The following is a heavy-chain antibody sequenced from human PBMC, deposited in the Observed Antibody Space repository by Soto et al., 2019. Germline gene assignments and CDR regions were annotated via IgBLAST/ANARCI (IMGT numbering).Heavy chain of an antibody. V-gene: IGHV6-1*01. D-gene: IGHD6-6*01. CDR3: SSEGRGDSSSSPYFDY. CDR2: TYYRSKWYN. Sequence: KQSQTLSLTCAISGDSVSSNSAAWNWIRQSPSRGLEWLGRTYYRSKWYNDYAVSVKSRITINPAPSKNQFSLQLNSVTPEDTAVYYCSSEGRGDSSSSPYFDYWGQGTLVTVTS. CDR1: GDSVSSNSAA. J-gene: IGHJ4*02.